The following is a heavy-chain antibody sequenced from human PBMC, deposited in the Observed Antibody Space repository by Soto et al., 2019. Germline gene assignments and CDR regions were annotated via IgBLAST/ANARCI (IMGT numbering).Heavy chain of an antibody. CDR1: GFTFSTYA. Sequence: QVQLVESGGGVVQPGTSLRLSCAASGFTFSTYAMHWVRQAPGKGLEWVAMISKDGNDQYYADSVKGRFTVSRDNSKNTVALQMPSLRPEDTAFYYWAKDRWEFTRYFDSWGQGTLVTVSS. J-gene: IGHJ4*02. CDR2: ISKDGNDQ. V-gene: IGHV3-30*18. CDR3: AKDRWEFTRYFDS. D-gene: IGHD1-26*01.